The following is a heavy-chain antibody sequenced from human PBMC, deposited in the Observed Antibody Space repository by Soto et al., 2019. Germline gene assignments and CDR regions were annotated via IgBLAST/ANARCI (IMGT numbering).Heavy chain of an antibody. D-gene: IGHD3-10*01. CDR2: INPSGGST. V-gene: IGHV1-46*01. CDR1: GYTFTSYY. CDR3: ARNNASLLWFGELLYLYYYYYYGMDV. Sequence: GASVKVSCKASGYTFTSYYMHWVRQAPGQGLEWMGIINPSGGSTSYAQKFQGRVTMTRDTSTSTVYMELSSLRAEDTAVYYCARNNASLLWFGELLYLYYYYYYGMDVGGQGTTVTVPS. J-gene: IGHJ6*02.